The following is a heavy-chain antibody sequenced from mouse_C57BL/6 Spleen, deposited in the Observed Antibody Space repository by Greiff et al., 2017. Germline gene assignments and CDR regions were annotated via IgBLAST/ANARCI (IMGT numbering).Heavy chain of an antibody. D-gene: IGHD2-3*01. CDR3: ARRPIYDGYSWYFDV. CDR2: ISDGGSYT. J-gene: IGHJ1*03. Sequence: EVNVVESGGGLVKPGGSLKLSCAASGFTFSSYAMSWVRQTPEKRLEWVATISDGGSYTYYPDNVKGRFTISRDNAKNNLYLQMSHLKSEDTAMYYCARRPIYDGYSWYFDVWGTGTTVTVSS. CDR1: GFTFSSYA. V-gene: IGHV5-4*03.